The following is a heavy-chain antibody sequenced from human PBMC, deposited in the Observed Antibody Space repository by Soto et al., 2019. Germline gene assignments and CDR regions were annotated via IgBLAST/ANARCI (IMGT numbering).Heavy chain of an antibody. CDR3: ARHEYSSSFWFDP. CDR1: GGSISSSSYY. CDR2: IYYSGST. Sequence: SETLSLTCTVSGGSISSSSYYWGWIRQPPGKGLEWIGSIYYSGSTYYNPSLKSRVTISVDTSKNQFSLKLSSVTAADTAVYYCARHEYSSSFWFDPWGQGTLVTVSS. J-gene: IGHJ5*02. V-gene: IGHV4-39*01. D-gene: IGHD6-6*01.